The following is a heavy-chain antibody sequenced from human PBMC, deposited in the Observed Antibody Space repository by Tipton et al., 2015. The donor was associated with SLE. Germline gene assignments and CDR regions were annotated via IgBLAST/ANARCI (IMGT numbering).Heavy chain of an antibody. CDR3: ARRPSGYFPFET. Sequence: QLVQSGAEVKKPGQSLKISCEASGYIFSISWVGWVRQMPGKGLEWMGIIYPGDSDTTYSPSFQGHVTISADTSSDTAYLQWSSLKASDSAMYYCARRPSGYFPFETWGQGTLVTVSS. D-gene: IGHD5-12*01. V-gene: IGHV5-51*03. CDR1: GYIFSISW. J-gene: IGHJ5*02. CDR2: IYPGDSDT.